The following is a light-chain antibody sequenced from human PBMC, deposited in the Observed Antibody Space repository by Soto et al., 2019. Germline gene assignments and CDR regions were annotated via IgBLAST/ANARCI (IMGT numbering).Light chain of an antibody. CDR2: GAS. J-gene: IGKJ5*01. Sequence: IVLTQSPGSLSLSPGEGATLSCRATQTVRDNYLAWYQQKPGQTPRLLIYGASSRATGIPDRFSGSGSGTDFILTITRLEPEDFAVYYCQQYGTSRITFGQGTRLETK. CDR1: QTVRDNY. V-gene: IGKV3-20*01. CDR3: QQYGTSRIT.